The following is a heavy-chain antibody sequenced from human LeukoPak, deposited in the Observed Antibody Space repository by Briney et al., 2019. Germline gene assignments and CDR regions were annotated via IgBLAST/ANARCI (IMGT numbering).Heavy chain of an antibody. Sequence: GGSLRLSCAASGFTFGDTWMNWVRQVPGQGLEWVANIKQDGSEKFYVAFVKGRFTISRDNGKSSLYLQMNSLRAEDTALYYCATSYDMGWLIGYWGQGTLVTVSS. V-gene: IGHV3-7*03. CDR2: IKQDGSEK. D-gene: IGHD3/OR15-3a*01. CDR3: ATSYDMGWLIGY. CDR1: GFTFGDTW. J-gene: IGHJ4*02.